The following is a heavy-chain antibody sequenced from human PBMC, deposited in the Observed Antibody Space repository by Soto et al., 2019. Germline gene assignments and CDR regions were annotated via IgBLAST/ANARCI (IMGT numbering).Heavy chain of an antibody. D-gene: IGHD5-12*01. Sequence: PSETLSLTCAVSGGSISSGGYSWSWIRQPPGMGLEWIGYIYHTGSTYYNPSLKSRVTMSVDRSKNQFSLKLSSVTAADTAVYYCAREWGGGLRPDYWGQGTLVTVSS. V-gene: IGHV4-30-2*01. CDR1: GGSISSGGYS. CDR2: IYHTGST. J-gene: IGHJ4*02. CDR3: AREWGGGLRPDY.